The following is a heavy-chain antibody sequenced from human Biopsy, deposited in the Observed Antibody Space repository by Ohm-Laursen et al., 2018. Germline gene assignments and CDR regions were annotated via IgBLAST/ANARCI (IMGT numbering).Heavy chain of an antibody. J-gene: IGHJ3*01. CDR1: GASVSSGSCD. V-gene: IGHV4-61*01. Sequence: GTLSLTCTVSGASVSSGSCDWSWIRQPPGKGLEWIGFISKGGDTTYNPSLRGRVAISVDTSKNQFSLKLSSVTAADTAIFFCARLYRLDDYWNDDPPDAFDVWGQGTRVTVSS. D-gene: IGHD1-1*01. CDR3: ARLYRLDDYWNDDPPDAFDV. CDR2: ISKGGDT.